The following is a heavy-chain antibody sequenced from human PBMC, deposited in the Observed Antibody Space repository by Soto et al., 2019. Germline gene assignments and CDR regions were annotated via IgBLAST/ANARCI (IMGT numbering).Heavy chain of an antibody. CDR3: ACFPPPPPELGPRVSDY. CDR2: IYYSGST. CDR1: GGSISSGGYY. Sequence: QVQLQESGPGLVKPSQTLSLTCTVSGGSISSGGYYWSWIRQHPGKGLEWIGYIYYSGSTYYNPYLKSRVTIAVGTSKDQFSLKLSSGTAADTAVYYCACFPPPPPELGPRVSDYWGQGTLVTVSS. J-gene: IGHJ4*02. D-gene: IGHD3-10*01. V-gene: IGHV4-31*03.